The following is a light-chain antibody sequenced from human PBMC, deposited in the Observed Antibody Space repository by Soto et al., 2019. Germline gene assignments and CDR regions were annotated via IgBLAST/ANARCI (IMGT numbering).Light chain of an antibody. Sequence: EIVMTQSPATLSVSSGERATLSCRASQSVSSNLAWYKQKPGQAPRLLIYGASTRATGIPARFSGSGSGTEFTLTISSLQSEDFTVYYCQQYNNWPRTFGQGTKVEIK. CDR1: QSVSSN. J-gene: IGKJ1*01. CDR3: QQYNNWPRT. V-gene: IGKV3-15*01. CDR2: GAS.